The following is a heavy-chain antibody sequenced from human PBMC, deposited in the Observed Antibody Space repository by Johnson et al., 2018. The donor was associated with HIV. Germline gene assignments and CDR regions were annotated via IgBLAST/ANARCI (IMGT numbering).Heavy chain of an antibody. D-gene: IGHD3-22*01. CDR3: AKGMYYYDSSGYYLDAFDI. CDR1: GFTVSSNY. J-gene: IGHJ3*02. V-gene: IGHV3-53*01. CDR2: IYSGGST. Sequence: VQLVESGGGLIQPEGSLRLSCAASGFTVSSNYMSWVRQAPGKGLEWVSVIYSGGSTYYADSVKGRFTISRDNSKNTLYLQMNSLRAEDTAVYYCAKGMYYYDSSGYYLDAFDIWGQGTMVSVSS.